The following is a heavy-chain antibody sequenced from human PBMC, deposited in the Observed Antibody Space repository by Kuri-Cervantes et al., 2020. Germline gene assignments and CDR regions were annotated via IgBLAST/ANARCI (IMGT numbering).Heavy chain of an antibody. D-gene: IGHD3-10*01. J-gene: IGHJ4*02. CDR3: AREGTSVRGVITYYFDY. V-gene: IGHV3-33*01. Sequence: GESLKISCAASGFTFSSYGMHWVRQAPGKGLEWVAVIWYDGSNKYYADSVKGRFTISRDNAKNSLYLQMNSLRDEDTAVYYCAREGTSVRGVITYYFDYWGQGTLVTVSS. CDR1: GFTFSSYG. CDR2: IWYDGSNK.